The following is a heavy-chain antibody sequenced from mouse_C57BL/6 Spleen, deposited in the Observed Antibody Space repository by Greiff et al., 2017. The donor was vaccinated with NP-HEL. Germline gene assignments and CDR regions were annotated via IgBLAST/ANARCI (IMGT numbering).Heavy chain of an antibody. V-gene: IGHV1-26*01. D-gene: IGHD2-4*01. Sequence: VQLQQSGPELVKPGASVKISCKASGYTFTDYYMNWVKQSHGKSLEWIGDINPNNGGTSYNQKFKGKATLTVDKSSSTAYMELRSLTSEDSAVYYCAMDYDYGAWFAYWGQGTLVTVSA. CDR3: AMDYDYGAWFAY. CDR2: INPNNGGT. J-gene: IGHJ3*01. CDR1: GYTFTDYY.